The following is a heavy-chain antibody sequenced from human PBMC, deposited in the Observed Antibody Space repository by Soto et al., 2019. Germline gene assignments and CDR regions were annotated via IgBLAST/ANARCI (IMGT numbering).Heavy chain of an antibody. CDR2: LSGSGGST. D-gene: IGHD3-16*01. V-gene: IGHV3-23*01. Sequence: HPGGSLILSCAASGFTFTNYAMSWVRQAPGKGLEWVSTLSGSGGSTYYADSVKGRFTVSRDTSKNTLYLQMNSLRAEDTAVYYCAKDWGVDWHRFDYWGQGTLVTVSS. J-gene: IGHJ4*02. CDR3: AKDWGVDWHRFDY. CDR1: GFTFTNYA.